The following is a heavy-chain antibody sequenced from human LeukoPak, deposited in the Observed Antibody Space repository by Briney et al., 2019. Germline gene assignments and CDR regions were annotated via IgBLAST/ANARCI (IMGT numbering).Heavy chain of an antibody. V-gene: IGHV4-59*01. Sequence: SETLSLTCSVSGGSISSYYWSWIRQPPWKGLEWIGYIYYSGSTNYNPSLKSRVTISVDTSKNQFSLKLSSVTAADTAVYYCARRANSGFDAFDIWGQGTMVTVSS. CDR3: ARRANSGFDAFDI. J-gene: IGHJ3*02. D-gene: IGHD3-22*01. CDR2: IYYSGST. CDR1: GGSISSYY.